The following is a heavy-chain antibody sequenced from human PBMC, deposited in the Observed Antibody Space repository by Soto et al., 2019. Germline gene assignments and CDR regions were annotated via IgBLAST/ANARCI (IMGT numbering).Heavy chain of an antibody. J-gene: IGHJ4*02. Sequence: SETLSLTCSVSGCSINSYWWSWIRQPAGKGLEWIGRVYSSGTTDYNPSLNSRATMSVETSKNQFSLKLSSVTAADTAVYYCARDIGSFAYGEGYWGQGIQVTVSS. CDR3: ARDIGSFAYGEGY. CDR2: VYSSGTT. V-gene: IGHV4-4*07. D-gene: IGHD3-10*01. CDR1: GCSINSYW.